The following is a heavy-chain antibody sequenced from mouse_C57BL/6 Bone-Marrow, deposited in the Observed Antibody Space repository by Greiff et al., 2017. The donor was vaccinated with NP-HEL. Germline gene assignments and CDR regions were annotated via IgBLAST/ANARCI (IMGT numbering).Heavy chain of an antibody. J-gene: IGHJ4*01. Sequence: QVQLQQPGAELVKPGASVKLSCKASGYTFTSYWMHWVKQRPGQGLEWIGMIHPNSGSTNYNEKFKSKATLTVDKSSSTAYMQLSSLTSEDSAVYYYARKESPYYSNLYYAMDYWGQGTSVTVSS. V-gene: IGHV1-64*01. CDR3: ARKESPYYSNLYYAMDY. CDR1: GYTFTSYW. D-gene: IGHD2-5*01. CDR2: IHPNSGST.